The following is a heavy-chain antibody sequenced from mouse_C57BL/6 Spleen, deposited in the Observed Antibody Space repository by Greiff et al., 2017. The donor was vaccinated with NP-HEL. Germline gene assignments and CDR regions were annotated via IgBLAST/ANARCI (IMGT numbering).Heavy chain of an antibody. CDR3: ARSSNWSDWYFDV. CDR1: GYSFTGYY. V-gene: IGHV1-42*01. CDR2: INPSAGGT. J-gene: IGHJ1*03. Sequence: VQLQQSGPELVKPGASVKISCKASGYSFTGYYMNWVKQSPEKSLEWIGEINPSAGGTTYNQKFKAKATLTVDTSSSTAYMQLRSLTSEDSAVFYCARSSNWSDWYFDVWGTGTTVTVSS. D-gene: IGHD4-1*01.